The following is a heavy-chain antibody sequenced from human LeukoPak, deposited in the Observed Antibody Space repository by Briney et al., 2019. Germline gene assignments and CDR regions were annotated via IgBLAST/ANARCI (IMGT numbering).Heavy chain of an antibody. CDR2: IYYSGNT. J-gene: IGHJ4*02. Sequence: SQTLSLTCTVSGASISGGDYYWSWIRQPPGKGLEWIGYIYYSGNTYYNPSLKSRVIISADTSKNQFALKLTSVTAADTAVYYCARGDYGDKGGFDYWGQGTLVTVSS. D-gene: IGHD4-17*01. V-gene: IGHV4-30-4*01. CDR1: GASISGGDYY. CDR3: ARGDYGDKGGFDY.